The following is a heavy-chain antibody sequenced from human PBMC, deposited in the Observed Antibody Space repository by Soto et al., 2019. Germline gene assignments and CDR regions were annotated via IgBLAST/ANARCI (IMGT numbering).Heavy chain of an antibody. CDR1: GFTFSSYG. V-gene: IGHV3-33*01. CDR2: IWYDGSNK. Sequence: GGSLRLSCVASGFTFSSYGMHWVRQAPGKGLEWVAVIWYDGSNKYYADSVKGRFTISRDNTKNTLYLQMNSLRAEDTAVYYGARDGGVGGDDLDYWGQGTLVTVSS. J-gene: IGHJ4*02. D-gene: IGHD3-16*01. CDR3: ARDGGVGGDDLDY.